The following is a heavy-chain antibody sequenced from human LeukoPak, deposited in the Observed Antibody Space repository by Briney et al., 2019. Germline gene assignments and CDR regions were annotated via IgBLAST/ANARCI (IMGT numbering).Heavy chain of an antibody. J-gene: IGHJ4*02. CDR3: ARKDVLLWFGESQTPFDY. CDR2: INHSGST. CDR1: GGSFSGYY. V-gene: IGHV4-34*01. Sequence: SETLSLTCAVYGGSFSGYYWSWIRQPPGKGLEWIGEINHSGSTNYNPSLKSRVTISVDTSKNQFSLKLSSVTAADTAVYYCARKDVLLWFGESQTPFDYWGQGTLVTVSS. D-gene: IGHD3-10*01.